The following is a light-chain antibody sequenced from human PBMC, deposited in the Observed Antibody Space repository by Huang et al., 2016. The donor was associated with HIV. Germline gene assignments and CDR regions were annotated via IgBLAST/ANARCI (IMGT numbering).Light chain of an antibody. CDR2: EAT. Sequence: ETTLTQSPTFMSATTGDKVNISYKASQDIEEDMNWYQQKPGEDPIFVIQEATTLVPGSSPLFSCSGYGTDFTLTINNIEPEDAAYYFCLQHDNFPYTFGQGTKLEIK. V-gene: IGKV5-2*01. CDR1: QDIEED. J-gene: IGKJ2*01. CDR3: LQHDNFPYT.